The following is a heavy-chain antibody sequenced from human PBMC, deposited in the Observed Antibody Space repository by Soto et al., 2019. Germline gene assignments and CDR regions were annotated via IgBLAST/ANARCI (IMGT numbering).Heavy chain of an antibody. Sequence: GGSLRLSCAASGFTFSSYWMSWVRQAPGKGLGWVANIKQDGSEKYYVDSVKGRFTISRDNAKNSLYLQMSSLRAEDTAVYYCGREKGSYFTPWGQGTLVTVSS. CDR1: GFTFSSYW. V-gene: IGHV3-7*01. J-gene: IGHJ5*02. D-gene: IGHD1-26*01. CDR3: GREKGSYFTP. CDR2: IKQDGSEK.